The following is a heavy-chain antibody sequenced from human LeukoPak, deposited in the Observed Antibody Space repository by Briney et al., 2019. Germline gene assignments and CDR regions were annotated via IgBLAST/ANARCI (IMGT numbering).Heavy chain of an antibody. J-gene: IGHJ4*02. CDR1: GGSFSGYY. CDR3: ARGSYDFWSGYYRPFDY. Sequence: SETLSLTCAVYGGSFSGYYWSWIRQPPGKGLEWIGEINHSGSTNYNPSLKSRVTISVDTSKNQFSLKLSSVTAADTAVYYCARGSYDFWSGYYRPFDYWGQGTLVTVSS. CDR2: INHSGST. V-gene: IGHV4-34*01. D-gene: IGHD3-3*01.